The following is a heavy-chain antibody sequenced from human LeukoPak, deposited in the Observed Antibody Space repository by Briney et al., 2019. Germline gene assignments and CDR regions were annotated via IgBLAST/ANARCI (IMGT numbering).Heavy chain of an antibody. J-gene: IGHJ5*02. CDR1: GVSFNSYD. Sequence: LGTLCLSCAVSGVSFNSYDWSWIRQPPGKGLEWIGYVYYSGSTNYNPSLKSRVTISRDKSKNQFSLKLSSVTAADTAVYYCARAGGCRAFDPWGQGTLVTVSS. D-gene: IGHD2-15*01. V-gene: IGHV4-59*12. CDR2: VYYSGST. CDR3: ARAGGCRAFDP.